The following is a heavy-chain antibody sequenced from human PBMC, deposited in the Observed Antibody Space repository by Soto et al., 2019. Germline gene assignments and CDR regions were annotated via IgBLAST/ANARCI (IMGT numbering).Heavy chain of an antibody. J-gene: IGHJ6*02. D-gene: IGHD2-15*01. V-gene: IGHV4-39*01. CDR3: APLSVSLSGPYGIHV. CDR1: GYSVSSRDYY. Sequence: PSETLSLTCSVSGYSVSSRDYYWAWIRQPPGKGLEWIGSMFYSGLTYYNPSLKSRVTLSVDTSKNQFSVRLSSVTAADTAVYYCAPLSVSLSGPYGIHVWGQGTTVTVSS. CDR2: MFYSGLT.